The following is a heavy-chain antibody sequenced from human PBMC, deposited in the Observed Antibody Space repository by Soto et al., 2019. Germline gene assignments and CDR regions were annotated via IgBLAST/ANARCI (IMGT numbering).Heavy chain of an antibody. Sequence: VASVKVSCKASGGTFSSYTISWVRQAPGQGLEWMGRIIPILGIANYAQKFQGRVTITADKSTSTAYMELSSLRSEDTAVYYCARGYSYGFPGYAFDIWGQGTMVTVSS. CDR1: GGTFSSYT. CDR3: ARGYSYGFPGYAFDI. CDR2: IIPILGIA. D-gene: IGHD5-18*01. J-gene: IGHJ3*02. V-gene: IGHV1-69*02.